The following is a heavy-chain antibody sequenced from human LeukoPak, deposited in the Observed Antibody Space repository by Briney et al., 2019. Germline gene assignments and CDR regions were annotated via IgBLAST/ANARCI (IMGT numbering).Heavy chain of an antibody. J-gene: IGHJ6*03. CDR2: IYYSGTT. V-gene: IGHV4-59*12. CDR1: GGSINNYY. D-gene: IGHD6-6*01. CDR3: AREEYSSSSSTPGGWLSYYYYYMDV. Sequence: SEALSLTCTVSGGSINNYYWSWIRQPPGKGLEWIGYIYYSGTTNYNPSLKSRATISVDTSKNQFSLELSSVTAADTAVYYCAREEYSSSSSTPGGWLSYYYYYMDVWGKGTTVTVSS.